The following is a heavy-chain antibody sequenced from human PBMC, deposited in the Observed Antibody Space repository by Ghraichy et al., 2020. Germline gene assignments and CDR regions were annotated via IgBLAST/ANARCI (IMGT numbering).Heavy chain of an antibody. CDR1: GGSISSGSYY. D-gene: IGHD1-1*01. V-gene: IGHV4-61*02. CDR2: IYTSGST. Sequence: SQTLSLTCTVSGGSISSGSYYWSWIRQPAGKGLEWIGRIYTSGSTNYNPSLKSRVTISVDTSKNQFSLKLSSVTAADTAVYYCASFAFSGLERPADYFDYWGQGTLVTVSS. J-gene: IGHJ4*02. CDR3: ASFAFSGLERPADYFDY.